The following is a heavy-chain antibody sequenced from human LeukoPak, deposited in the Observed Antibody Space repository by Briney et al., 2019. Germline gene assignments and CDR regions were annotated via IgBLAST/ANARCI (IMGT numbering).Heavy chain of an antibody. CDR3: ARGDRYGDL. D-gene: IGHD5-24*01. CDR1: GVALSTYE. J-gene: IGHJ5*02. Sequence: GGSLRLSCAASGVALSTYEMSRVRQAPGKGLEWIADITISGHTKNYADSVKGRFTISRDNATTSLYLQMNSLRVDDTGVYYCARGDRYGDLGGKGTLVTVSS. V-gene: IGHV3-48*03. CDR2: ITISGHTK.